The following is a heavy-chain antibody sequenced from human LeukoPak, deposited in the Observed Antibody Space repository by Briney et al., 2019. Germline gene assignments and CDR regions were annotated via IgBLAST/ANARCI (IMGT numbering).Heavy chain of an antibody. CDR3: ASLLVPGRFDP. D-gene: IGHD2-2*01. CDR2: IYTSGST. J-gene: IGHJ5*02. Sequence: KASETLSLTCTVSGGSISSGSYYWSWIRQPAGKGLEWIGRIYTSGSTNYNPSLKSRVTISVDTSKNQFSLKLSSVTAADTAVYYCASLLVPGRFDPWGQGTLVTVSS. CDR1: GGSISSGSYY. V-gene: IGHV4-61*02.